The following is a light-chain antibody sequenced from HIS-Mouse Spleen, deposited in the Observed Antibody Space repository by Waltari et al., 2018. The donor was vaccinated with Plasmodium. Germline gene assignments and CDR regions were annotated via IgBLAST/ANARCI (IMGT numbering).Light chain of an antibody. CDR2: EGS. CDR3: CSYAGSSTYV. CDR1: SSDVGSYNL. V-gene: IGLV2-23*01. J-gene: IGLJ1*01. Sequence: QSALTQPASVSGSPGQSITISCTGTSSDVGSYNLVSWYQQHPGKAPKPRIYEGSKRPSGVSNRFSGSKSGHTASLTISGLQAEDEADYYCCSYAGSSTYVFGTGTKVTVL.